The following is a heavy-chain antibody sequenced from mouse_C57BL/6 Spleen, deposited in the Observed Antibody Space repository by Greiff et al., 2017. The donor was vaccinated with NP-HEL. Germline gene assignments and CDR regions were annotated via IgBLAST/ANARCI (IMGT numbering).Heavy chain of an antibody. J-gene: IGHJ2*01. CDR1: GYTFTDYE. Sequence: QVQLQQSGAELVRPGASVTLSCKASGYTFTDYEMHWVKQTPVHGLEWIGAIDPETGGTAYNQKFKGKAILTADKSSSTAYMELRSLTSEDSAVYCCTRLDTTVVANFDYWGQGTTLTVSS. CDR3: TRLDTTVVANFDY. V-gene: IGHV1-15*01. D-gene: IGHD1-1*01. CDR2: IDPETGGT.